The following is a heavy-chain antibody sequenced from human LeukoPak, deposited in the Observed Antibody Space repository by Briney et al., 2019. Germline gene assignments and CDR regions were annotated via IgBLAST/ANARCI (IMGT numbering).Heavy chain of an antibody. CDR3: ARVRSGSGSYYSPKRWKYFDY. J-gene: IGHJ4*02. CDR1: GGSFSGDY. D-gene: IGHD3-10*01. V-gene: IGHV4-34*01. Sequence: PSETLSLTCAVYGGSFSGDYWSWIRQPPGKGLEWIGEINHSGSTNYNPSLKSRVTILVETSKNQFSLKVSYVAAAETAVYYCARVRSGSGSYYSPKRWKYFDYWGQGTLVSVSS. CDR2: INHSGST.